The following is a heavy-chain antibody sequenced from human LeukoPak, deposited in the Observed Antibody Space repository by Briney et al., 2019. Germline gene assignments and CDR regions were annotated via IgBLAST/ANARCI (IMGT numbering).Heavy chain of an antibody. V-gene: IGHV3-53*01. J-gene: IGHJ4*02. Sequence: GGSLRLSCAASGFTVSSNYMSWVRQAPGKGLEWVSVIYSGGSTYYADSVKGRFTISRDNSKNTLYLQMNSLRAEDTAVYYCARDLRHYDSSGYSYWGQGTLVTVSS. D-gene: IGHD3-22*01. CDR2: IYSGGST. CDR3: ARDLRHYDSSGYSY. CDR1: GFTVSSNY.